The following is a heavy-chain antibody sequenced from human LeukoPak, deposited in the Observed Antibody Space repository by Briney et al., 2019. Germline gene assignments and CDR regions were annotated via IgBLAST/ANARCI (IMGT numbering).Heavy chain of an antibody. Sequence: PGGSLRLSCAASGFTFSSYGMHWVRQAPGKGLEWVAVIWYDGSNKYYADSVKGRFTISRDNSKSTLYLQMNSLRAEDTAVYYCARDRGIQLWLLDYWGQGTLVTVSS. D-gene: IGHD5-18*01. CDR1: GFTFSSYG. CDR2: IWYDGSNK. J-gene: IGHJ4*02. CDR3: ARDRGIQLWLLDY. V-gene: IGHV3-33*01.